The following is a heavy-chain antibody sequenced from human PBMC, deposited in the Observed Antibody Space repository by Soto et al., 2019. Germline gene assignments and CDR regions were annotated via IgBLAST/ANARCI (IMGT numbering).Heavy chain of an antibody. J-gene: IGHJ4*02. V-gene: IGHV4-30-4*01. CDR3: ARGPKTTMVPRCVFYFDY. CDR1: GGSISSGDYY. D-gene: IGHD5-18*01. Sequence: QVQLQESGPGLVKPSQTLSLTCTVSGGSISSGDYYLSWIRQPPGKGLEWIGYIYYSGSTYYNPSLKSRLTMSVDTSKNQFSLRLSSVTAADTAVYYCARGPKTTMVPRCVFYFDYWGQGTLATVSS. CDR2: IYYSGST.